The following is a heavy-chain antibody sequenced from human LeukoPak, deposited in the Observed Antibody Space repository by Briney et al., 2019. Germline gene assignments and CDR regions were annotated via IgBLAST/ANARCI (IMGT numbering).Heavy chain of an antibody. CDR3: ARGWPEYSFDY. CDR2: ISSDGDIE. V-gene: IGHV3-30-3*01. Sequence: GGSLRLSCAASGFTFNNYAMHWVRQAPGKGLEWVALISSDGDIEYYADSVKGRFTISRDNSKNTLFLQMNSLRGEDTAIYYCARGWPEYSFDYWGQGTLVTVSS. J-gene: IGHJ4*01. CDR1: GFTFNNYA. D-gene: IGHD1-14*01.